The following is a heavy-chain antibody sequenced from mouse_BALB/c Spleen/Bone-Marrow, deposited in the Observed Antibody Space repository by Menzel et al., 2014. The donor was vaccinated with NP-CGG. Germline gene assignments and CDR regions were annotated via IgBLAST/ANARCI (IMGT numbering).Heavy chain of an antibody. CDR2: IDPANGNT. Sequence: EVQLQQSGAELVKPGASVKLSCTASGFNIKDTYMHWVKQRPEQGLEWIGRIDPANGNTKYDPKYQGKATITADTSSNTAYLQLSSLTSEDTAVYYCARWEYYAMDYWGQGTSVTVSS. D-gene: IGHD4-1*01. CDR3: ARWEYYAMDY. J-gene: IGHJ4*01. V-gene: IGHV14-3*02. CDR1: GFNIKDTY.